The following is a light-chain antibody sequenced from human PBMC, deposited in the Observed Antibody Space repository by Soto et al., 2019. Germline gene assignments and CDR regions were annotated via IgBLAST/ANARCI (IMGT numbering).Light chain of an antibody. CDR2: DVS. CDR3: TSFTSRNIVI. J-gene: IGLJ2*01. Sequence: QSVLTQPASVSGSPGQSISISCTGTTNDVGGYDYVSWYQQHPGEAPKLIIFDVSLRPSGVSNRFSGSKSGNTASLTISGGQTEDEADYYCTSFTSRNIVIFGGGTKLTVL. CDR1: TNDVGGYDY. V-gene: IGLV2-14*03.